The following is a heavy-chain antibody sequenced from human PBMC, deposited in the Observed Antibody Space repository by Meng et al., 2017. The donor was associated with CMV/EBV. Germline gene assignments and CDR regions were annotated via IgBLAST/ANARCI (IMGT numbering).Heavy chain of an antibody. CDR1: GFTFSSYW. J-gene: IGHJ6*02. D-gene: IGHD2-2*01. CDR2: INSDGSST. Sequence: GGSLRLSCAAYGFTFSSYWMHWVRQAPGKGLVWVSRINSDGSSTSYADSVKGRFTISRDNAKNTLYLQMNSLRAEDTAVYYCARSGVTYCSSTSCLGGMDVWGQGTTVTVSS. CDR3: ARSGVTYCSSTSCLGGMDV. V-gene: IGHV3-74*01.